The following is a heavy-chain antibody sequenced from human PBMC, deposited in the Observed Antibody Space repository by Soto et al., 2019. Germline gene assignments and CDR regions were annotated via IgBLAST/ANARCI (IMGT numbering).Heavy chain of an antibody. CDR3: AKDRATVDYHYGMEV. D-gene: IGHD1-26*01. CDR2: ISGGGGST. J-gene: IGHJ6*02. Sequence: EVQLLESGGGLVQPGGSLRLSCAASGFTFSSYAMTWVRQAPGKGLEWVSGISGGGGSTYYADSVKGRFTISRDNSKNALFLQMNRLRAEDTAVYYCAKDRATVDYHYGMEVWGQGTTVSVSS. CDR1: GFTFSSYA. V-gene: IGHV3-23*01.